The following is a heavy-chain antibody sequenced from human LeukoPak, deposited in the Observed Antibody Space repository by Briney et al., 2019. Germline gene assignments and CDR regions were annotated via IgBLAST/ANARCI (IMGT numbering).Heavy chain of an antibody. CDR2: TSDSGSGS. J-gene: IGHJ4*02. CDR3: AKGIPRSAYCIGDKRYPQSTYFDY. V-gene: IGHV3-23*01. CDR1: AFTFSSNA. D-gene: IGHD2-15*01. Sequence: HPGGSLRLSCEASAFTFSSNAMSWVRRATGKGLDWVSTTSDSGSGSYYADSVKGRFTISRDNSKNTLYLQMSSLRVEDTAIYYCAKGIPRSAYCIGDKRYPQSTYFDYWGPGSLVTVSS.